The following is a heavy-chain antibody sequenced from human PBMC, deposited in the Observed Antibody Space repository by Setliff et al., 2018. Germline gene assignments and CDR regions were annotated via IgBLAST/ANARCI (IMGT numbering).Heavy chain of an antibody. CDR3: ARMSHCSGGSCYSGY. V-gene: IGHV1-18*01. D-gene: IGHD2-15*01. CDR2: ISAYNGNT. Sequence: ASVKVSCKASGYTFTSYDISWVRQAPGQGLEWMGWISAYNGNTNYAQKLQGRVTMTTDTSTSTAYMELRSLRSDDTAVYYCARMSHCSGGSCYSGYWGQGTLVTVSS. J-gene: IGHJ4*02. CDR1: GYTFTSYD.